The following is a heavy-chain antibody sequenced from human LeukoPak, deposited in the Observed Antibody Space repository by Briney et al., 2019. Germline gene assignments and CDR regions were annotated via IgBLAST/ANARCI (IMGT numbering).Heavy chain of an antibody. CDR2: IWYDGSNK. CDR1: GFTFSSYG. CDR3: ARETVDIVATTWFDP. J-gene: IGHJ5*02. Sequence: GGSLRLSCAASGFTFSSYGMHWVRQAPGKGLEWVAVIWYDGSNKYYADSVKGRFTISRDNSKNTLYLQMNSLRAEDTAAYYCARETVDIVATTWFDPWGQGTLVTVSS. D-gene: IGHD5-12*01. V-gene: IGHV3-33*01.